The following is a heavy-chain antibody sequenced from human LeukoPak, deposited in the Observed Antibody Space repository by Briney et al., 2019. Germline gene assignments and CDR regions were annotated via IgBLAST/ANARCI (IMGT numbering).Heavy chain of an antibody. CDR1: GGSISSYY. Sequence: SETLSLTCTVSGGSISSYYWSWVRQPPGKGLEWIGYIYYSGSTNYNPSLKSRVTISVDTSKNQFSLKLSSVAAADTAVYYCASNYDSFAAHAFDIWGQGTTVTGSS. V-gene: IGHV4-59*01. CDR3: ASNYDSFAAHAFDI. D-gene: IGHD3-10*01. CDR2: IYYSGST. J-gene: IGHJ3*02.